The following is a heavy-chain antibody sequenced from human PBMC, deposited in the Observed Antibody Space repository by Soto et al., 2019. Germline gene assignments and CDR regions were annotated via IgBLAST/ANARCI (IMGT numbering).Heavy chain of an antibody. J-gene: IGHJ5*02. V-gene: IGHV3-21*01. CDR1: GFTFSSYS. CDR3: ARDRGSSGWYAGGWFDP. CDR2: ISSSSSNK. Sequence: PGGSLRLSCAASGFTFSSYSMNWVRQAPGKGLEWVSCISSSSSNKYYADSVKGRFTISRDNAKNSLYLQMNSLRAEDTAVYYCARDRGSSGWYAGGWFDPWGQGTLVNVSS. D-gene: IGHD6-19*01.